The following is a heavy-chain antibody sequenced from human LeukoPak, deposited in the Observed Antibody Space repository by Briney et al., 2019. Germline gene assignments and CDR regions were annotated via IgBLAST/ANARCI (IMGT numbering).Heavy chain of an antibody. D-gene: IGHD5-18*01. J-gene: IGHJ4*02. CDR2: INHSGST. CDR1: GGSFSGYY. CDR3: ARKRGYSYGELFDY. Sequence: SETLSLTCAVYGGSFSGYYWSWIRQPPGKGLERIGEINHSGSTYYNPSLKSRVTISVDTSKNQFSLKLSSVTAADTAVYYCARKRGYSYGELFDYWGQGTLVTVSS. V-gene: IGHV4-34*01.